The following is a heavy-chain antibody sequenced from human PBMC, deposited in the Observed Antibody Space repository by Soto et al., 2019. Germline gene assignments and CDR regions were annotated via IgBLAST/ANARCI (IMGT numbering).Heavy chain of an antibody. CDR3: VSLVTLGGDEAC. CDR2: IYYSGST. J-gene: IGHJ4*02. V-gene: IGHV4-61*01. CDR1: GDSVSGGSFY. D-gene: IGHD2-21*02. Sequence: QVQLQESGPGLVKPSETLSLTCTVSGDSVSGGSFYWTWIRQPPGKGLEWIGYIYYSGSTNYHPPLTSRITMSVDTSKNQFSLNLMSVTAADTAIYHCVSLVTLGGDEACWGQGIPVAFS.